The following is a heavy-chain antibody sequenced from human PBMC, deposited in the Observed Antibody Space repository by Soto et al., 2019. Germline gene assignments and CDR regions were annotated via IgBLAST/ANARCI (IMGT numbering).Heavy chain of an antibody. V-gene: IGHV3-30*18. J-gene: IGHJ5*02. CDR1: GFTFSSYG. Sequence: QVQLVESGGGVVQPGRSLRLSCAASGFTFSSYGMHWVRQAPGKGLEWVAVISYDGSNKYYADSVKGRFTISRDNSKNTLYLQMNSLRAEDTAVYYCAKDPGNWGFDPWGQGTLVTVSS. CDR2: ISYDGSNK. CDR3: AKDPGNWGFDP. D-gene: IGHD3-16*01.